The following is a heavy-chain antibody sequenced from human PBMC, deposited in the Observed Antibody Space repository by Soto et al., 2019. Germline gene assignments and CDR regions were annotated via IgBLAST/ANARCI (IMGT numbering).Heavy chain of an antibody. J-gene: IGHJ3*02. V-gene: IGHV3-64*01. D-gene: IGHD2-15*01. CDR3: ARRLPPLYCSGGSCYDDAFGI. CDR1: GFTFSSYA. Sequence: GGSLRLSCAASGFTFSSYAMHWVRQAPGKGLEYVSAISSNGGSTYYANSVKGRFTISRDNSKNTLYLQMGSLRAEDMAVYYCARRLPPLYCSGGSCYDDAFGIWGQGTMVTVSS. CDR2: ISSNGGST.